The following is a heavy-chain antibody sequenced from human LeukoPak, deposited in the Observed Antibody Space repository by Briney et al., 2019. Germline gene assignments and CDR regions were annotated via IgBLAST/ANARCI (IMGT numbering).Heavy chain of an antibody. V-gene: IGHV4-39*07. CDR3: ARSTMVRGVISWFDP. D-gene: IGHD3-10*01. CDR2: MYYSGST. Sequence: SETLSLTCTVSGGSISSSSYYWGWIRQPPGKGLEWIGSMYYSGSTNYNPSLKSRVTISVDTSKNQFSLKLSSVTAADTAVYYCARSTMVRGVISWFDPWGQGTLVTVSS. CDR1: GGSISSSSYY. J-gene: IGHJ5*02.